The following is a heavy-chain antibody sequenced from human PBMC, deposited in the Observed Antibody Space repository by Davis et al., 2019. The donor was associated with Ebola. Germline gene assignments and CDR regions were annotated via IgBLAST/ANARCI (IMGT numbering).Heavy chain of an antibody. CDR3: AVGWSFDY. Sequence: SETLSLTCTVSGGSISSSSHNWGWIRQPPGKGLEWIGSIYYGASTNSNPSLKSRVTISVDTSKNQFSLKLSSVTAADTAVYYCAVGWSFDYWGQGTLVTVSS. D-gene: IGHD6-19*01. J-gene: IGHJ4*02. CDR1: GGSISSSSHN. V-gene: IGHV4-39*01. CDR2: IYYGAST.